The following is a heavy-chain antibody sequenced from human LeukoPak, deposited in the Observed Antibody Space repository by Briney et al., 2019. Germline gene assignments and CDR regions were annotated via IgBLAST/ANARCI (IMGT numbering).Heavy chain of an antibody. CDR3: ARVKAAAEDY. J-gene: IGHJ4*02. Sequence: SETLSLTCAVYGGSFSGYYWSWIRQPPGKGLEWIGEINHSGSTNYNPSLKSRVTISVDTSKNQFSLKLSSVTAADTAVYYCARVKAAAEDYWGQGTLVTVSS. V-gene: IGHV4-34*01. CDR1: GGSFSGYY. D-gene: IGHD6-13*01. CDR2: INHSGST.